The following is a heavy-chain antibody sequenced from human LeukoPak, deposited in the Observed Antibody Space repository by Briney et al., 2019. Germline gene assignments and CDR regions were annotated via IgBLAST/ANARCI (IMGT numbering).Heavy chain of an antibody. CDR3: AKDTPLDS. Sequence: PGGSLRLSCAASGFTFRSYGMHWVRQAPGKGLEWVAVVSRDGSNTYYADSVKGRFTISRDNSKNTLYLQMNSLRAEDTAVYYCAKDTPLDSWGQGTMVTVSS. V-gene: IGHV3-30*18. CDR1: GFTFRSYG. J-gene: IGHJ3*02. CDR2: VSRDGSNT.